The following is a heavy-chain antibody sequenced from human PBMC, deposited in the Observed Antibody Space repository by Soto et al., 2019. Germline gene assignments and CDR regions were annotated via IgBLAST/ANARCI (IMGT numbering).Heavy chain of an antibody. Sequence: VHLVESGGGLVQPGGSLRLSCAASGFTVSSNYMSWVRQAPGKGLEWVSVIYDGGSTFYADSVKGRFTISSDNSKNTLYLEINYLRAEDTAVCYCARDLYGVDVKPAGTKYWGQGILVTVSS. CDR2: IYDGGST. CDR1: GFTVSSNY. J-gene: IGHJ4*02. CDR3: ARDLYGVDVKPAGTKY. D-gene: IGHD2-15*01. V-gene: IGHV3-66*01.